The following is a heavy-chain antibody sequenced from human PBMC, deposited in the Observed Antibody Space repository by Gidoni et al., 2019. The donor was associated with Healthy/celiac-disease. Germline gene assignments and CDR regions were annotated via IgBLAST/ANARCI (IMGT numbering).Heavy chain of an antibody. J-gene: IGHJ4*02. V-gene: IGHV4-39*01. CDR2: IFFTWNT. D-gene: IGHD1-26*01. Sequence: QLQLQESGPGLVKPSVPLSRTCTVSGGSISTRGYYWGWIRQSPGKGREWIGSIFFTWNTYYTPSVKSRVTISVDTSKNQFSLKLSAVTAADTAVYYCARHYSGSYSDYFDYWGQGALVTVSS. CDR1: GGSISTRGYY. CDR3: ARHYSGSYSDYFDY.